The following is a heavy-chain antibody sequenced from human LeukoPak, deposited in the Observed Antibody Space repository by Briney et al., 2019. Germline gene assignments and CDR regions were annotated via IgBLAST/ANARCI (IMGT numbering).Heavy chain of an antibody. D-gene: IGHD4-23*01. Sequence: SETLSLTCTVSGGSINSYYWSWIRQPPGKGLEWIGYIYYSGSTNYNPSLKSRVTMSVDTSKNQFSLSLSSVTAADTAVYYCARGTTVITYFDPWGRGTLVTVSS. J-gene: IGHJ2*01. CDR3: ARGTTVITYFDP. V-gene: IGHV4-59*01. CDR2: IYYSGST. CDR1: GGSINSYY.